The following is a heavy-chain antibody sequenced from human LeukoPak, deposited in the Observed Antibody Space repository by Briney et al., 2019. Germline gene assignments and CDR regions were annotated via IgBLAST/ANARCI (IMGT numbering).Heavy chain of an antibody. CDR1: GSSFTSYW. CDR2: IYPGDSDT. D-gene: IGHD2-2*01. V-gene: IGHV5-51*01. J-gene: IGHJ4*02. CDR3: AREYCSSTSCYDGNYFDY. Sequence: GGSLQISCQGSGSSFTSYWIGWVRGVPGKGLEWMGIIYPGDSDTIYSPSFQGQVTISPDKFISTAYLQWSSLKASDTAMYYCAREYCSSTSCYDGNYFDYWGQGTLLTVSS.